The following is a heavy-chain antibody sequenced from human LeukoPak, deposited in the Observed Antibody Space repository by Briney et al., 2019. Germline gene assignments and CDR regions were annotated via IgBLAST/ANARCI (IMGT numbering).Heavy chain of an antibody. CDR3: AKSSGWSFDY. Sequence: GGTLRLSCAASGFTFSSYGMSWVRQAPGKGLEWVSVISGSGGSTYYADSVKGRFTISRDNSKNTLYLQMNSLRAEDTAVYYCAKSSGWSFDYWGQGTLVTVSS. D-gene: IGHD6-19*01. CDR2: ISGSGGST. J-gene: IGHJ4*02. V-gene: IGHV3-23*01. CDR1: GFTFSSYG.